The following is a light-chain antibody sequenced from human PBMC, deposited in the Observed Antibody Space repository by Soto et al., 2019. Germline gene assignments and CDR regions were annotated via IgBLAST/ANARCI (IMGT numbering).Light chain of an antibody. CDR1: QSVSSNN. V-gene: IGKV3-20*01. CDR3: QQYGSYRT. CDR2: GAS. J-gene: IGKJ1*01. Sequence: EIVLTQSPGTLSLSPGERATLSCRASQSVSSNNLAWYQQRPGQAPRVVIYGASTRATGIPERFSGSGSGTDFTLTSSRLEPEDFAVYYCQQYGSYRTFGQGTKVDIK.